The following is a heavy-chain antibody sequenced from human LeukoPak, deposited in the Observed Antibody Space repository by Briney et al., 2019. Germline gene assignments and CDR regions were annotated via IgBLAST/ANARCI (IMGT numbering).Heavy chain of an antibody. CDR2: IGSSGSTI. D-gene: IGHD3-22*01. J-gene: IGHJ4*02. Sequence: GGSLRLSCAASGFTFSSYEINWVRQAPGEALEWGSYIGSSGSTIYYADSVKGRFTISRDNAKNSLYLQMNSLRAEDTAVYYCARETYYYDSSGYYPYYFDYWGQGTLVTVSS. CDR3: ARETYYYDSSGYYPYYFDY. V-gene: IGHV3-48*03. CDR1: GFTFSSYE.